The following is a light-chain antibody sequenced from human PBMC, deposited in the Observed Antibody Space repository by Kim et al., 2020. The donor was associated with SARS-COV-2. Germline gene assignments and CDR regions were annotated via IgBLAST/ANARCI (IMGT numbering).Light chain of an antibody. CDR2: DAS. V-gene: IGKV3-20*01. CDR3: QQYGAAPDT. CDR1: QTINSNY. J-gene: IGKJ2*01. Sequence: IVLTQSPGTLSLSPGKRATLSCRTSQTINSNYLAWFQQKPGQAPRLLIHDASSRAPGIPDRFSGSGSGTDFTLTISRVEPEDFAVYYCQQYGAAPDTFGQGTKLEI.